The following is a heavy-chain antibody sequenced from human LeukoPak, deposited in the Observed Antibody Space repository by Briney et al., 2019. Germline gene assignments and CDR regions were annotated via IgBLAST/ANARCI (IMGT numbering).Heavy chain of an antibody. Sequence: GASVKVSCKASGYTFTSYDINRVRQATGQGLEWMGWMNPNSDNTGYAQKFQGRVTITRNTSISTAYMELSSLRSEDTAVYYCARQSNYDFWSGYSPNYYYMDVWGKGTTVTVSS. CDR2: MNPNSDNT. CDR1: GYTFTSYD. D-gene: IGHD3-3*01. CDR3: ARQSNYDFWSGYSPNYYYMDV. J-gene: IGHJ6*03. V-gene: IGHV1-8*03.